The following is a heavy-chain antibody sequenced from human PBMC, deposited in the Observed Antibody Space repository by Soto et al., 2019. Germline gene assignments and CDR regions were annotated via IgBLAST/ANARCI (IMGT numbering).Heavy chain of an antibody. CDR3: ASYGSSGYYFFYCMVV. D-gene: IGHD3-10*01. CDR1: GFTFSDYY. CDR2: ISSSGSTI. Sequence: GESLKISCAASGFTFSDYYMSWIRQAPGKGLEWVSYISSSGSTIYYADSVKGRFTISRDNAKNSLYLQMNSLRAEDTAVYYCASYGSSGYYFFYCMVVWCQGTTVTVFS. J-gene: IGHJ6*01. V-gene: IGHV3-11*01.